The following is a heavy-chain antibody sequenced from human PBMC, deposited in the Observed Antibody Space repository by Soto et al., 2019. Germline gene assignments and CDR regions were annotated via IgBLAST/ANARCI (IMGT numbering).Heavy chain of an antibody. J-gene: IGHJ4*02. CDR2: IYYSGST. V-gene: IGHV4-61*01. Sequence: QVQLQESGPGLVKPPETLSLTGTVSGAPVSVVSYNGSGSGQPPGKGLEWIGYIYYSGSTNYNPSLKSRVTISVDTSKNQFSLKLSSVTAADTAVYYCASAGVDTAMVNYWGQGTLVTVSS. CDR3: ASAGVDTAMVNY. D-gene: IGHD5-18*01. CDR1: GAPVSVVSYN.